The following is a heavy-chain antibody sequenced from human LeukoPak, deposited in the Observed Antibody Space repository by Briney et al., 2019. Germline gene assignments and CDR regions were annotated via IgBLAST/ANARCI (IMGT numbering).Heavy chain of an antibody. Sequence: PSETLSLTCTVSGGSISSVSYYWSWIRQPAGKGLEWIGRIYNSGSTIHNPSLQSRVTMSLDTSKNQVSLKLSSVTAADTAVYYCARGVTSGRQLYDYWGQGTLVTVSS. CDR3: ARGVTSGRQLYDY. J-gene: IGHJ4*02. D-gene: IGHD2-2*01. CDR2: IYNSGST. CDR1: GGSISSVSYY. V-gene: IGHV4-61*02.